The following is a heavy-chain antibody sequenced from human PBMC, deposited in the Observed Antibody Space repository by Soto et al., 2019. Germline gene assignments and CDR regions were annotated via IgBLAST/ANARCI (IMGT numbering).Heavy chain of an antibody. V-gene: IGHV4-31*03. J-gene: IGHJ5*02. Sequence: SETLSFTCTVSGGSISSGGYYWSWLGQHQGKGLEWIGYINYSGSTYYNPSLKSRVTITVDTSKNQFSLKLSSVTAADTAVYYCARQTKAARPGRPWFDPWSQGTLVTVSS. CDR3: ARQTKAARPGRPWFDP. CDR1: GGSISSGGYY. CDR2: INYSGST. D-gene: IGHD6-25*01.